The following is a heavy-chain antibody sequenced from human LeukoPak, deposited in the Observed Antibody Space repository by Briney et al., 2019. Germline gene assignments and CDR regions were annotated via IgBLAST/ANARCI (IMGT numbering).Heavy chain of an antibody. CDR2: ISSSSAYT. CDR3: ALGLATDY. CDR1: GFTFSDYY. Sequence: GGSLRLSCAASGFTFSDYYMSWIRQAPGKGLEWVSYISSSSAYTNYADSVKGRFTISRDNSKNTLYLQMNSLRVEDTAVYYCALGLATDYWGQGTLVTVSS. D-gene: IGHD5-24*01. J-gene: IGHJ4*02. V-gene: IGHV3-11*06.